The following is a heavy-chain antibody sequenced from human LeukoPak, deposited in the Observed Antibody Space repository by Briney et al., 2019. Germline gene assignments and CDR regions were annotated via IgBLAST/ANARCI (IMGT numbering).Heavy chain of an antibody. CDR1: GFAFSSLA. CDR3: ARVGSRYCSGANCYDGF. J-gene: IGHJ4*02. CDR2: ISYDGNNQ. D-gene: IGHD2-15*01. Sequence: PGTSLRLSCAVSGFAFSSLAMHWVRQAPGKELEWVAFISYDGNNQYYADSVKGRFTISRDNSKNTLYLQMNNLRAEDTAIYYCARVGSRYCSGANCYDGFWGQGTLVSVSS. V-gene: IGHV3-30-3*01.